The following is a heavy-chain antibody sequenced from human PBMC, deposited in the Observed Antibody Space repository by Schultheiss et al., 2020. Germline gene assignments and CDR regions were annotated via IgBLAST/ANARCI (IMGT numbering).Heavy chain of an antibody. Sequence: GESLKISCAASGFTFSSYEMNWVRQAPGKGLEWVSYISSSGSTIYYTDSVKGRFTISRDNPKHSLFLQMNSLRAEDTAVYYCAKDMVRGVIILDYYYYYGMDVWGQGTTVTVSS. V-gene: IGHV3-48*03. CDR1: GFTFSSYE. J-gene: IGHJ6*02. CDR2: ISSSGSTI. D-gene: IGHD3-10*01. CDR3: AKDMVRGVIILDYYYYYGMDV.